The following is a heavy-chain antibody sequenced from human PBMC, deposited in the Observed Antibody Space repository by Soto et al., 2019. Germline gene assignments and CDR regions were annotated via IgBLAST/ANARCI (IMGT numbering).Heavy chain of an antibody. CDR3: ARDGAMVRGTSTDDY. V-gene: IGHV1-2*02. CDR1: GYTFTGYY. D-gene: IGHD3-10*01. Sequence: QVQLVQSGAEVKKPGASVKVSCKASGYTFTGYYMHWVRQAPGQGLEWMGWINPNSGGTNYAQKFQGRVTITADESTSTAYMELSSLRSEDTAVYYCARDGAMVRGTSTDDYWGQGTLVTVSS. CDR2: INPNSGGT. J-gene: IGHJ4*02.